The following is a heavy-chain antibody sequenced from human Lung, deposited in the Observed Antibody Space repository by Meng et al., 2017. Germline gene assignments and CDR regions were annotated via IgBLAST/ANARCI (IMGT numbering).Heavy chain of an antibody. CDR2: ISGYNGDT. CDR1: GYTLTHHG. CDR3: ARDPSNTSGWHAYFDY. Sequence: QGQLGQAGEEVRKPGASVKDSGKASGYTLTHHGIGWGRLAPGQGLEWMGWISGYNGDTHYAQKVQGRVTMTIDASTSTAYMELRSLRSDDTAVYYCARDPSNTSGWHAYFDYWAQGTLVTVSS. V-gene: IGHV1-18*01. D-gene: IGHD6-19*01. J-gene: IGHJ4*02.